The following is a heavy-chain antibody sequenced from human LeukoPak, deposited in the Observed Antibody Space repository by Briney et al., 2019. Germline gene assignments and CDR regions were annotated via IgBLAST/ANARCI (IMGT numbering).Heavy chain of an antibody. CDR1: GXTFSRYG. D-gene: IGHD6-19*01. J-gene: IGHJ3*02. Sequence: GGSLRLSCAASGXTFSRYGMHWVRQAPGKGLEWVAVISYDGSNKYYADSVKGRFTISRDNSKNTLYLQMNSLRAEDTAVYYCAKGGMAVAGSGAFDIWGQGTMVTVSS. CDR3: AKGGMAVAGSGAFDI. V-gene: IGHV3-30*18. CDR2: ISYDGSNK.